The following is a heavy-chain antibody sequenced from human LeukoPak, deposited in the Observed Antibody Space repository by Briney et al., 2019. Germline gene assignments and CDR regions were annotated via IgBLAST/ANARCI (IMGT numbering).Heavy chain of an antibody. V-gene: IGHV3-30-3*01. Sequence: GRSLRLSCAASGFTFSSYAMHWVRQAPGKGLEWVAVISYDGSNKYYADSVKGRFTISGDNSKNTLYLQMNSLRAEDTAVYYCARERRGKTDYWGQGTLVTVSS. D-gene: IGHD4-23*01. CDR1: GFTFSSYA. J-gene: IGHJ4*02. CDR2: ISYDGSNK. CDR3: ARERRGKTDY.